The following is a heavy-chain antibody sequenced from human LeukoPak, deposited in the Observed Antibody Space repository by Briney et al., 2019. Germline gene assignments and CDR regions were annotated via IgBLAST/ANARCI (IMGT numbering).Heavy chain of an antibody. Sequence: ASVKVSCKASGYTFTSYGISWVRQAPGQGLEWMGWISAYNGNTNYAQKLQGRVTMTTDTSTSTAYMELRSLRSDDTAVYYCARGVNYDFWSGYAEFDYWGQGTLVTVSS. CDR1: GYTFTSYG. J-gene: IGHJ4*02. CDR3: ARGVNYDFWSGYAEFDY. CDR2: ISAYNGNT. V-gene: IGHV1-18*01. D-gene: IGHD3-3*01.